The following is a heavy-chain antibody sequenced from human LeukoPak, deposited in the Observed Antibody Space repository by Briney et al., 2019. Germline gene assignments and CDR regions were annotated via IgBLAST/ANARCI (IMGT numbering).Heavy chain of an antibody. Sequence: GGSLRLSCAASGFTFDDYATHWVRQAPGKGLEWVSGISWNSGSIGYADSVKGRFTISRDNARNTVYPQMNSLRADDTALYYCARELREHGVFDIWGQGTMVTVSS. V-gene: IGHV3-9*01. CDR1: GFTFDDYA. J-gene: IGHJ3*02. CDR2: ISWNSGSI. D-gene: IGHD1-26*01. CDR3: ARELREHGVFDI.